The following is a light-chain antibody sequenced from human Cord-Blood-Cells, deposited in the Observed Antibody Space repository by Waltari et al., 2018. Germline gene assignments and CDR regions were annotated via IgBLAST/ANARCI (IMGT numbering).Light chain of an antibody. CDR3: GSYAGSFVV. J-gene: IGLJ2*01. CDR2: DVS. V-gene: IGLV2-11*01. Sequence: SALTQPLLLSASPGQSATISSTATSSAVGGYNDVSWYHQHPSNAPTLIIYDVSKRPSGVPDRFSGSKSGNTASLTISGLQAEDEADYYCGSYAGSFVVFGGGTKLTVL. CDR1: SSAVGGYND.